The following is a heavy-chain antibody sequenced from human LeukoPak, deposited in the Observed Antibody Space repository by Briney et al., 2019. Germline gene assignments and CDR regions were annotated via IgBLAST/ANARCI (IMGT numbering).Heavy chain of an antibody. CDR3: ARSVDCSGGSCYPNWFDP. CDR2: IYPGDSDT. CDR1: GYSFSTYW. D-gene: IGHD2-15*01. Sequence: GESLKISCKASGYSFSTYWIGWVRQMPGKGLEWMGIIYPGDSDTRYSPSCQGQVTISADKSISTAYLQWSSLTASGTAMYYCARSVDCSGGSCYPNWFDPWGQGTLVTVSS. J-gene: IGHJ5*02. V-gene: IGHV5-51*01.